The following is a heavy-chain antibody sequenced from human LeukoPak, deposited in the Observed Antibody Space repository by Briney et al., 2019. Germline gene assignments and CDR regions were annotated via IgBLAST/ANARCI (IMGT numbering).Heavy chain of an antibody. D-gene: IGHD3-9*01. V-gene: IGHV4-31*03. CDR3: ASSAAAYYSYFYYYMGV. Sequence: SQTLPLTCRVSGGSMNSGNYYWSWIRQHPGRGLEWIGYIYSSGTTYYNPSLKSRVTISVDTSKNQFSLILSSVTAADTAVYYCASSAAAYYSYFYYYMGVWGNGTTVTVSS. J-gene: IGHJ6*03. CDR2: IYSSGTT. CDR1: GGSMNSGNYY.